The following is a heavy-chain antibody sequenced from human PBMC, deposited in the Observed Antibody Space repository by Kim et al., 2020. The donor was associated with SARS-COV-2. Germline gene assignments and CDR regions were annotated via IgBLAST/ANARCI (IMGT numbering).Heavy chain of an antibody. CDR1: GGTFSSYA. CDR2: IIPIFGTA. D-gene: IGHD3-22*01. CDR3: ARMTYYYDSSGYYYFDY. V-gene: IGHV1-69*13. J-gene: IGHJ4*02. Sequence: SVKVSCKTSGGTFSSYAISWVRQAPGQGLEWMGGIIPIFGTANYAQKFQGRVTITADESTSTAYMELSSLRSEDTAVYYCARMTYYYDSSGYYYFDYWGQGTLVTVSS.